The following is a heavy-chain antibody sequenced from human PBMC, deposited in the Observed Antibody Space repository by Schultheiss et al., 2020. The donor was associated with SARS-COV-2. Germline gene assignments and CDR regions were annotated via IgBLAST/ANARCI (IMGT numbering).Heavy chain of an antibody. CDR1: GFTFSSYA. CDR2: ISYDGSNK. CDR3: ARALGGGYYYGMDV. J-gene: IGHJ6*02. D-gene: IGHD2-15*01. Sequence: LSLTCAASGFTFSSYAMSWVRQAPGKGLEWVAVISYDGSNKYYADSVKGRFTISRDNSKNTLYLQMNSLRAEDTAVYYCARALGGGYYYGMDVWGQGTTVTVSS. V-gene: IGHV3-30*03.